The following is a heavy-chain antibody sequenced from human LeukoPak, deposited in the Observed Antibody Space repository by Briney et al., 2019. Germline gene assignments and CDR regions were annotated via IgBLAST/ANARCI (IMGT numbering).Heavy chain of an antibody. V-gene: IGHV3-23*01. CDR1: GFTFSSYA. CDR2: ISGSGGST. J-gene: IGHJ4*02. D-gene: IGHD6-19*01. CDR3: VSGIAVAGTGY. Sequence: QPGGSLRLSCAASGFTFSSYAMSWVRQAPGKGLEWVSAISGSGGSTYYADSVKGRFTISRDNSKNTLYLQMNSLRAEDTAVYYCVSGIAVAGTGYWGQGTLVTVSS.